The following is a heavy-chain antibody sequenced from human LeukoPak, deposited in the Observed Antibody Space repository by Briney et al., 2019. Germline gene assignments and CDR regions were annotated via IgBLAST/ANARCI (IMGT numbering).Heavy chain of an antibody. J-gene: IGHJ4*02. Sequence: GASVKVSCKASGYTFTGYYMHWVRQAPGQGLERMGWINPNSGGTNYAQKFQGRVTITRNTSISTAYMELSSLRSEDTAVYYCAREVADGYTAMLFDYWGQGTLVTVSS. CDR3: AREVADGYTAMLFDY. V-gene: IGHV1-2*02. CDR2: INPNSGGT. D-gene: IGHD5-18*01. CDR1: GYTFTGYY.